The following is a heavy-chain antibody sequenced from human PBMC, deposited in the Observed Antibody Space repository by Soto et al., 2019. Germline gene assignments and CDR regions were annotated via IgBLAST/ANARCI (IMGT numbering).Heavy chain of an antibody. CDR1: GGSIISGGHY. Sequence: SETLSLTCTVSGGSIISGGHYWTWVRQHPGKGLEWMGYIYYTGSTSYNPSLESRLTMSVDTSKNQISLKLSSVTAADTALYYCARDWGTGFYQLDSWGQGTLVTVSS. V-gene: IGHV4-31*03. CDR2: IYYTGST. CDR3: ARDWGTGFYQLDS. D-gene: IGHD2-2*01. J-gene: IGHJ4*02.